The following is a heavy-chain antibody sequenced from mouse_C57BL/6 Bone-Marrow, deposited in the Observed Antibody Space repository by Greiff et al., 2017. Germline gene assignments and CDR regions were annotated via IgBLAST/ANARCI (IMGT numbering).Heavy chain of an antibody. J-gene: IGHJ4*01. Sequence: LVESGAELVKPGASVKLSCKASGYTFTEYTIHWVKQRSGQGLEWIGWFYPGSGSIKYNEKFKDKATLTADKSSSTVYMELSRLTSEDSAVYFCARHEEGDYGKDYAMDYWGQGTSVTVSS. CDR2: FYPGSGSI. D-gene: IGHD2-1*01. CDR3: ARHEEGDYGKDYAMDY. V-gene: IGHV1-62-2*01. CDR1: GYTFTEYT.